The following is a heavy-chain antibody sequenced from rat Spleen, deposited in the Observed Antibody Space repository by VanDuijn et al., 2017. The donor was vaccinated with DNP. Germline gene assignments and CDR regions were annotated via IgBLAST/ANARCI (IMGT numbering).Heavy chain of an antibody. CDR3: ARWPGYNPPYAMDA. CDR1: GYSITSCCR. V-gene: IGHV3-3*01. Sequence: VQLQESGPGLVEPSQSLSLTCSVTGYSITSCCRWNWIRKFPGNKLEWMGSVNSAGTTNYNPSLKSRISITRDTSKNQFFLQLNSVTTEDTATYYCARWPGYNPPYAMDAWGQGTSVTDSS. CDR2: VNSAGTT. J-gene: IGHJ4*01. D-gene: IGHD1-4*01.